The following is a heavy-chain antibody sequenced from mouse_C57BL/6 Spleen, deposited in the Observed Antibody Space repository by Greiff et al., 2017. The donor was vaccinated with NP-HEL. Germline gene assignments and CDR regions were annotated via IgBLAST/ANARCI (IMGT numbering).Heavy chain of an antibody. J-gene: IGHJ3*01. CDR2: ISYGGSYT. D-gene: IGHD1-1*01. CDR3: ARASITTVVAPGFAY. Sequence: EVQVVESGGGLVKPGGSLKLSCAASGFTFSSYAMSWVRQTPEKRLEWVATISYGGSYTYYPDNVKGRFTISRDNAKNNLYLQMSHLKSEDTAMYYCARASITTVVAPGFAYWGQGTLVTVSA. V-gene: IGHV5-4*01. CDR1: GFTFSSYA.